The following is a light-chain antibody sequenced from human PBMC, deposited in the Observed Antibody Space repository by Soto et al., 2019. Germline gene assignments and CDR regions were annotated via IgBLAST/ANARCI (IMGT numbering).Light chain of an antibody. V-gene: IGKV1-5*01. CDR1: QSINIW. Sequence: DIQMTQSPSTLSASVGDRVTITCRASQSINIWLAWYQQKAGKAPKLLIYDASTLESGVPSRFSGSGSRTEFTLTISSPQPDDFATYYCQEYNSWRGEWTFGQGTKVEIK. CDR2: DAS. CDR3: QEYNSWRGEWT. J-gene: IGKJ1*01.